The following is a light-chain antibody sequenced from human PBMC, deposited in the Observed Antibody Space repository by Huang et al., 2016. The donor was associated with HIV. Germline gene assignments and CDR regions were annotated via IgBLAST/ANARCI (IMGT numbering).Light chain of an antibody. CDR1: QTINNN. CDR3: QQYSIWPYT. CDR2: GAS. Sequence: EVMMTQSPATLSVSPGERTNIYCRASQTINNNLAWFQQQPGQSPSPLIYGASARAAGIPARFSGSGSGTEFTLTISSAQSEDFTLYYCQQYSIWPYTFGQGTKLEMK. V-gene: IGKV3-15*01. J-gene: IGKJ2*01.